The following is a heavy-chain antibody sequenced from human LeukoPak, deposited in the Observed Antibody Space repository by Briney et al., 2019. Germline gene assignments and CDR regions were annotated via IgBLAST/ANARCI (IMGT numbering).Heavy chain of an antibody. CDR2: ISSSSSTI. V-gene: IGHV3-48*01. CDR3: ARDNGYGAFDI. J-gene: IGHJ3*02. Sequence: GGSLRLSCAASGFTFSSYSMNWVRQAPGKGLEWVSYISSSSSTIYYADSMKGRFTISRDNAKNSLYLQMNSLRAEDTAVYYCARDNGYGAFDIWGQGTMVTVSS. CDR1: GFTFSSYS. D-gene: IGHD5-12*01.